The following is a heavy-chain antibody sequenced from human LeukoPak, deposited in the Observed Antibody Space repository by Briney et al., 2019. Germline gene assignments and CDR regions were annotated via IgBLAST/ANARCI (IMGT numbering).Heavy chain of an antibody. CDR3: ARDVNWNYCDY. D-gene: IGHD1-20*01. CDR2: IGTSSSYI. V-gene: IGHV3-21*01. Sequence: GGSLRLSCAASGFTLSSYSMNWVRQAPGKGLEWVSFIGTSSSYIYYADSVKGRFTISRDNAKNSLNLQMNSLRAEDTAVYYCARDVNWNYCDYWGHGTLVTVSS. J-gene: IGHJ4*01. CDR1: GFTLSSYS.